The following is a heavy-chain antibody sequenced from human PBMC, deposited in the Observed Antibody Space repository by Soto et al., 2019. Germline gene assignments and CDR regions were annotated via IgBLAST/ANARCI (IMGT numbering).Heavy chain of an antibody. D-gene: IGHD5-18*01. CDR2: ITSSGSTT. CDR1: GFTFSDYY. CDR3: ARERYSYGPYYFDY. V-gene: IGHV3-11*01. J-gene: IGHJ4*02. Sequence: GSLRLSCAASGFTFSDYYMSWIRQAPGKGLEWVSSITSSGSTTYYTDSVKGRFTISRDNAKDSLYLQMNSLRAEDTAVYYCARERYSYGPYYFDYWGQGTLVTVSS.